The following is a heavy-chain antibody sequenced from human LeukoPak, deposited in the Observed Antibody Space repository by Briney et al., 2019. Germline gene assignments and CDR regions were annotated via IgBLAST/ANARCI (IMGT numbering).Heavy chain of an antibody. CDR2: IYYSGST. J-gene: IGHJ4*02. CDR3: AREMAIIDGSFDY. D-gene: IGHD5-24*01. Sequence: SETLSLLCSVWGGSISSYYGSWIRQPPGRGLEWIGYIYYSGSTNYNPSLKSRVTISVDTSKNQFSLKLSSVTAADTGVYYCAREMAIIDGSFDYWGQGTLVTVSS. V-gene: IGHV4-59*01. CDR1: GGSISSYY.